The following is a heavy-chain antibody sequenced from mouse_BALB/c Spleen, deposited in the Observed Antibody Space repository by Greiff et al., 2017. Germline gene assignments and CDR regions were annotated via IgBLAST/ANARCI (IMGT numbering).Heavy chain of an antibody. Sequence: QVQLKQSGAELARPGASVKLSCKASGYTFTSYWMQWVKQRPGQGLEWIGAIYPGDGDTRYTQKFKGKATLTADKSSSTAYMQLSSLASEDSAVYYCARGYGNYFDYWGQGTTLTVSS. CDR2: IYPGDGDT. J-gene: IGHJ2*01. CDR3: ARGYGNYFDY. CDR1: GYTFTSYW. V-gene: IGHV1-87*01. D-gene: IGHD2-10*02.